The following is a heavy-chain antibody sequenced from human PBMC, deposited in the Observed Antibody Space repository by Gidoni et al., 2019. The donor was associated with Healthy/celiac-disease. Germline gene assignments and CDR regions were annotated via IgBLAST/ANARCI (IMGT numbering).Heavy chain of an antibody. D-gene: IGHD2-21*02. Sequence: QVQLVQSGAEVKKPGSSVKVSCKASGGTFSSYAISWVRQAPGQGLEWMGGIIPIFGTANYAQKFQGRVTITADESTSPAYMELSSLRSEDTAVYYCATTLLAYCGGDCYSGQHWGQGTLVTVSS. V-gene: IGHV1-69*01. CDR3: ATTLLAYCGGDCYSGQH. CDR1: GGTFSSYA. CDR2: IIPIFGTA. J-gene: IGHJ1*01.